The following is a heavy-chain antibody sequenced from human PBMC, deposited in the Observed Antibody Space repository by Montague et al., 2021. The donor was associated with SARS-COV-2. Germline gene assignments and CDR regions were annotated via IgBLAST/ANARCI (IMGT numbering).Heavy chain of an antibody. J-gene: IGHJ4*02. CDR1: GGSISSGSYY. Sequence: TLSLTCTVSGGSISSGSYYWSWIRQPAGKGLEWIGRISISGSTNYNPTLKSRVTISVDTSKYQFSLKLSSVTAAGTAVYYCARVIAVAGLFDYWGQGTLVTVSS. D-gene: IGHD6-19*01. CDR3: ARVIAVAGLFDY. CDR2: ISISGST. V-gene: IGHV4-61*02.